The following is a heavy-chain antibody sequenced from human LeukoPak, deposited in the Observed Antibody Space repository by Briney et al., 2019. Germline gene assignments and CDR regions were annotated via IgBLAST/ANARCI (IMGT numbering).Heavy chain of an antibody. CDR3: ARDLTYGWYDY. Sequence: GGSLRLSCAASGFIVSSNYMSWVRQAPGKGLEWVSVIYSGGSTYYADSVKGRFTISRDNSKNTLYLQMNSLKAEDTAVYYCARDLTYGWYDYWGQGTLVTVSS. V-gene: IGHV3-53*01. CDR2: IYSGGST. J-gene: IGHJ4*02. D-gene: IGHD3-10*01. CDR1: GFIVSSNY.